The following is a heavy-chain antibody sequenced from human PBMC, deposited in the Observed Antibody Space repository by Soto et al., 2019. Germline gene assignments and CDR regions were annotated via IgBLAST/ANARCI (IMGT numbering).Heavy chain of an antibody. V-gene: IGHV5-51*01. CDR1: GYSFTSYW. CDR2: THPGESET. J-gene: IGHJ6*02. Sequence: GESRKVSCQVPGYSFTSYWIGWVRQMPGKGLEWMGITHPGESETRYSPSFQGQVTISFDRSTSTAYLQWNSLKASDTAIYYCARHENYYYAYYGMDVWGQGTTVAVSS. CDR3: ARHENYYYAYYGMDV.